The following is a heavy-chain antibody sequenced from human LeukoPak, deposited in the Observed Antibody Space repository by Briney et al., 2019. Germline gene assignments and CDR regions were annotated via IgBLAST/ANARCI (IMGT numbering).Heavy chain of an antibody. V-gene: IGHV3-49*05. CDR3: TKSKPPRWYGGSHGSRIYFDY. CDR2: ITNKAYGGTT. CDR1: GFTFADYA. J-gene: IGHJ4*02. Sequence: KAGGSLRLSCTASGFTFADYAMSWFRQAPGKGLEWVGFITNKAYGGTTEYAASVKGRFSISRDDSKNIVYLQMNSLKTEDTAVYYCTKSKPPRWYGGSHGSRIYFDYWGQGTLVTVSS. D-gene: IGHD1-26*01.